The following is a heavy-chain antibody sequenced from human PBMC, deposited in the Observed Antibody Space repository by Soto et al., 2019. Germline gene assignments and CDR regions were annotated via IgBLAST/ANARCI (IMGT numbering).Heavy chain of an antibody. J-gene: IGHJ3*02. V-gene: IGHV1-18*01. Sequence: GASVKVSCKASGYTFTSYGSSWVRQAPGQGLEWMGWISAYIGNTNYAQKLQGRVTVTTDTSTNTAYMELRSLRSDDTAVYYCARPNYSSGGYCSYPPYVFDIWGQGTMVTVSS. D-gene: IGHD3-10*01. CDR3: ARPNYSSGGYCSYPPYVFDI. CDR2: ISAYIGNT. CDR1: GYTFTSYG.